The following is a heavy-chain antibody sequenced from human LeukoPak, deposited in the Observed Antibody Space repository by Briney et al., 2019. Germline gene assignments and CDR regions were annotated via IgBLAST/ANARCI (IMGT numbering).Heavy chain of an antibody. CDR1: GFTFSSYW. D-gene: IGHD3-10*01. CDR2: INSDGSST. J-gene: IGHJ6*02. V-gene: IGHV3-74*01. Sequence: PGGSLRLSCAASGFTFSSYWMHWVRQAPGKGLVWVSRINSDGSSTSYADSVKGRFTISRDNAKNTLDLQMNSLRAEDTAVYYCARAQRGHYYYYGMDVWGQGTTVTVSS. CDR3: ARAQRGHYYYYGMDV.